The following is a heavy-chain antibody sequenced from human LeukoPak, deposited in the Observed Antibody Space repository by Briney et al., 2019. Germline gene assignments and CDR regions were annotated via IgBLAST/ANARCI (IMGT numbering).Heavy chain of an antibody. CDR3: ATDGYHYFDY. J-gene: IGHJ4*02. D-gene: IGHD5-12*01. V-gene: IGHV3-53*01. CDR1: WFTVTSNY. Sequence: LAGGSLRLSCAASWFTVTSNYMSWVRQAPGKGLEWVSLIYNDGSRTYYADSVRGRFTISRDTSEGTVYLQMDSLRPEDTAVYYCATDGYHYFDYWGQGTLVTVSS. CDR2: IYNDGSRT.